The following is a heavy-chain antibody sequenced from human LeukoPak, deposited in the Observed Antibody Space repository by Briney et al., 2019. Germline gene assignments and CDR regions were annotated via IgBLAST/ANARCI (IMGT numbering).Heavy chain of an antibody. CDR1: GYTFTSYY. Sequence: ASVKISCKASGYTFTSYYMHWVRQAPGQGREWMGIINPSGGSTSYAQKFQGRVTMTRDMSTSTVYMELSSLRSEDTAVYYCARDRSGYCTNGVCYVFDYWGQGTLVTVSS. J-gene: IGHJ4*02. CDR2: INPSGGST. D-gene: IGHD2-8*01. CDR3: ARDRSGYCTNGVCYVFDY. V-gene: IGHV1-46*01.